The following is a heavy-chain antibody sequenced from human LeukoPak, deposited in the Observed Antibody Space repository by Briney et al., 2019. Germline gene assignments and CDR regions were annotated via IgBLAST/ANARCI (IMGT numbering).Heavy chain of an antibody. J-gene: IGHJ6*03. V-gene: IGHV1-18*01. Sequence: GASVKVSCKASGYTFTTYGISWVRQAPGQGLEWMGWIDAYNGNTKYAQKLQGRVSMTTDTSSTTIYMELRSLRSDDTAVYYCAGVNLYYNYMDVWGKGTTVTVSS. CDR2: IDAYNGNT. D-gene: IGHD1-14*01. CDR3: AGVNLYYNYMDV. CDR1: GYTFTTYG.